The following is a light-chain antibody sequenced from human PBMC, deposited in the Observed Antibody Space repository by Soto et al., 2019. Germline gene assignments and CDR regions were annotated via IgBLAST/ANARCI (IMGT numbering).Light chain of an antibody. CDR1: QSVSSSY. J-gene: IGKJ4*01. CDR2: GAS. Sequence: EIVLTQSPGTLSLSPGERATLSCRASQSVSSSYLAWYQQKPGQAPRLLIYGASSRATGIPDRFSGSGSGTDFTHTISRLEPEDVAVYYCQQYGSSPSFGGGTKVEIK. CDR3: QQYGSSPS. V-gene: IGKV3-20*01.